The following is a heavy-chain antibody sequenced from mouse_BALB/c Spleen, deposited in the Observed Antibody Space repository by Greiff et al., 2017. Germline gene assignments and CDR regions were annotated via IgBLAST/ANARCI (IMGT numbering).Heavy chain of an antibody. Sequence: EVQLQQSGPELVKPGASVKMSCKASGYTFTSYVMHWVKQKPGQGLEWIGYINPYNDGTKYNEKFKGKATLTSDKSSSTAYMELSSLTSEDSAVYYCARDYRYGYFDVWSAGTTVTVSS. D-gene: IGHD2-14*01. V-gene: IGHV1-14*01. J-gene: IGHJ1*01. CDR1: GYTFTSYV. CDR3: ARDYRYGYFDV. CDR2: INPYNDGT.